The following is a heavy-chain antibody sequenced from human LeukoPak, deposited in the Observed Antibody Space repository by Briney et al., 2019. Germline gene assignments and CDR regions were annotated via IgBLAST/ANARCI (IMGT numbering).Heavy chain of an antibody. V-gene: IGHV3-30-3*01. CDR2: ISYDGSNE. Sequence: GGSLRLSCAASGFTFSSYPLHWVRQAPGKGLEWLTVISYDGSNEYYVDSVNGRFTISRDNSRNTLYLQMNSLRAEDTAVYYCAREGLEDYFDYWGQGTLVTVSS. D-gene: IGHD3-22*01. CDR1: GFTFSSYP. CDR3: AREGLEDYFDY. J-gene: IGHJ4*02.